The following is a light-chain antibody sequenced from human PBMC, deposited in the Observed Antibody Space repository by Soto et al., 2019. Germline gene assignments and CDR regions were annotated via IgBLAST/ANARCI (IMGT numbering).Light chain of an antibody. CDR1: SSDVGGYNY. CDR2: EVS. J-gene: IGLJ2*01. CDR3: SSYAGSNTVV. Sequence: QSALTQPPSASGSPGQSVTISCSGTSSDVGGYNYVSWYQQHPGKAPKLMIFEVSKRHSGVPDRFSGSKSGNTASLTVSGLQAEDEADYYCSSYAGSNTVVFGGRNKLTVL. V-gene: IGLV2-8*01.